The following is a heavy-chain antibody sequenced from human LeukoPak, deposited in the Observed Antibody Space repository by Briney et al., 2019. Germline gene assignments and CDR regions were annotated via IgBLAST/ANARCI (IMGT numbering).Heavy chain of an antibody. D-gene: IGHD6-13*01. CDR2: IKQDGNEK. CDR3: VRDRRSSSWYRYYFDY. V-gene: IGHV3-7*01. J-gene: IGHJ4*02. CDR1: GFTLSSFW. Sequence: GGSLRLSCAASGFTLSSFWMSWVRQAPGKGLEWVANIKQDGNEKYYVDSVKGRFTISRDNAKNSLYLQMNSLRAEDTAVYYCVRDRRSSSWYRYYFDYWGQGTLVTVSS.